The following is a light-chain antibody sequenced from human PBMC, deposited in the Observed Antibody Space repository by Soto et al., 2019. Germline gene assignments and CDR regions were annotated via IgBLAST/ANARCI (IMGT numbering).Light chain of an antibody. CDR3: LLSYSGPRV. CDR2: ETT. Sequence: QAVVTQEPSLTVSPGGTVTLTCDSSTGAVTSGHLPYWFQQKPGQAPRTLIYETTNKHSWTPARFSGSLLGGKAALTLSGVQVEDEAEYYCLLSYSGPRVFGGGTKLTVL. V-gene: IGLV7-46*01. J-gene: IGLJ2*01. CDR1: TGAVTSGHL.